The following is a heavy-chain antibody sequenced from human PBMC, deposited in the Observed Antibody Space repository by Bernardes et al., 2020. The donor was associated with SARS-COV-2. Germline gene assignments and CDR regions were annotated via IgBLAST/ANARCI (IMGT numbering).Heavy chain of an antibody. D-gene: IGHD1-26*01. Sequence: GGSLRVLCAASGFTFSSYWMSWVRQAPGKGLEWVANIKQDGSEKYYVDSVKGRFTISRDNAKNSLYLQMNSLRAEDTAVYYCARDRELYSPNFDYWGQGTLVTVSS. V-gene: IGHV3-7*01. CDR2: IKQDGSEK. CDR1: GFTFSSYW. CDR3: ARDRELYSPNFDY. J-gene: IGHJ4*02.